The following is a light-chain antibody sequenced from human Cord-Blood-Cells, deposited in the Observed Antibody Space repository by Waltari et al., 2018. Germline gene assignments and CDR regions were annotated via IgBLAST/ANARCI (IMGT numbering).Light chain of an antibody. Sequence: SSELTQDPAVSVALGQTVRITCQGDSLRSYYARWYQQKPGQAPVLVIYGKNNRPSGIPDRFSGFSSGNTASLTITGAQAEDEADYYCNSRDSSGNHWVFGGGTKLTVL. V-gene: IGLV3-19*01. CDR1: SLRSYY. CDR3: NSRDSSGNHWV. J-gene: IGLJ3*02. CDR2: GKN.